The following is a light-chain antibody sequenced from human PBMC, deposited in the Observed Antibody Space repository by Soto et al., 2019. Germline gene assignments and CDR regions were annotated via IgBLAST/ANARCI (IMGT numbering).Light chain of an antibody. CDR3: SSYTSSSTPYV. CDR2: EVS. V-gene: IGLV2-14*01. Sequence: QSALTQPASVSGSPGQSITISCTGTSSDVGGYKYVSWYQQHPGKAPKLMIYEVSNRPSGVSNRFSGSKSGNTASLTISGLQAEDEADYYCSSYTSSSTPYVFGTVTQLTVL. CDR1: SSDVGGYKY. J-gene: IGLJ1*01.